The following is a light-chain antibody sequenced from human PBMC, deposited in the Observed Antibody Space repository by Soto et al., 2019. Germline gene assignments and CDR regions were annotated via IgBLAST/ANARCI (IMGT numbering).Light chain of an antibody. J-gene: IGKJ1*01. CDR1: HGISSY. V-gene: IGKV1-8*01. CDR2: GAS. CDR3: LQDYNFPRT. Sequence: AIRMTQSPSSFSASTGDRVTITCRASHGISSYLAWYQQKPGKAPKLLIYGASTLQSGVPSRLSGSGSGTEFTLTISSLQPEDFATYYCLQDYNFPRTFGQGTKVDIK.